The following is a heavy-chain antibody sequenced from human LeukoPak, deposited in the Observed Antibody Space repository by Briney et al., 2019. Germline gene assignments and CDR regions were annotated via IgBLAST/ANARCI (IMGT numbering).Heavy chain of an antibody. CDR1: GFTFDDYA. CDR3: AKEGPSSGSYYCVRAFDY. CDR2: IRYDGSNK. V-gene: IGHV3-30*02. J-gene: IGHJ4*02. D-gene: IGHD3-10*02. Sequence: PGGSLRLSCAASGFTFDDYAMHWVRQAPGKGLEWVAFIRYDGSNKYYADFVKGRFTISRDNSKNTLYMQMNSLRAEDTAVYYCAKEGPSSGSYYCVRAFDYWGQGNLVTVAS.